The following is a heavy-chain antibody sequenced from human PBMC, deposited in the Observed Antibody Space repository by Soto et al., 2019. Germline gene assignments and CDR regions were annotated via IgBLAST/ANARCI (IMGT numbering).Heavy chain of an antibody. CDR1: GGTFSSYT. Sequence: QVQLVQSGAEVKKPGSSVKVSCKASGGTFSSYTISWVRQAPGQGLEWMGRIIPILGIANYAQKFQGRVTITADKSTSTAYMELSSLRSEDTAVYYCARTYCSSTSCYWYGMDVWGQGTTVTVSS. J-gene: IGHJ6*02. CDR3: ARTYCSSTSCYWYGMDV. D-gene: IGHD2-2*01. CDR2: IIPILGIA. V-gene: IGHV1-69*02.